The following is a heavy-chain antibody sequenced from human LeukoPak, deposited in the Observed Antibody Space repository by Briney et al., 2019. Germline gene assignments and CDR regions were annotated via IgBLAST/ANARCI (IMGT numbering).Heavy chain of an antibody. J-gene: IGHJ4*02. D-gene: IGHD3-22*01. CDR1: GFTFSSYA. Sequence: GGSLRLSCAASGFTFSSYAMSWVRQAPGKGLEWVSGISGSGDNTYYADSVKGRFTISRDNSKNTLYVQVNSLGTEDTAAYYCARGSYYDSSGSFYFDYWGQGTLVTVSS. CDR3: ARGSYYDSSGSFYFDY. CDR2: ISGSGDNT. V-gene: IGHV3-23*01.